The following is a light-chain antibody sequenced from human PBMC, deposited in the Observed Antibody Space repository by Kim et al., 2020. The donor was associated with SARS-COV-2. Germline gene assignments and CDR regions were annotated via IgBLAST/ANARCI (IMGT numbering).Light chain of an antibody. CDR3: SSYTSSNAWE. CDR2: DVS. Sequence: QSALTQPASVSGSRGQSITIYCTGTSSDVGGYNYVSWYQQHAGKAPKLMIYDVSKRPSGVSNRFSGSKSGNTASLTISGLQAEDEADYYCSSYTSSNAWEFGGGTQLTVL. CDR1: SSDVGGYNY. J-gene: IGLJ3*02. V-gene: IGLV2-14*01.